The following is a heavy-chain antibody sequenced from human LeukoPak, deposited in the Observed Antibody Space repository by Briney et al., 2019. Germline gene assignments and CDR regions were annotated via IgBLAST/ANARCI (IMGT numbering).Heavy chain of an antibody. Sequence: GGSLRLSCAASGFTFSTYDMHWVRQATGKGLEWVSGLGTAGDTLYAGSVKGRFTISRDNAKNSLYLQMNRLRAEDTAVYYCASQFWWAAVAGTALDYWGQGTLVTVSS. V-gene: IGHV3-13*04. J-gene: IGHJ4*02. D-gene: IGHD6-19*01. CDR3: ASQFWWAAVAGTALDY. CDR1: GFTFSTYD. CDR2: LGTAGDT.